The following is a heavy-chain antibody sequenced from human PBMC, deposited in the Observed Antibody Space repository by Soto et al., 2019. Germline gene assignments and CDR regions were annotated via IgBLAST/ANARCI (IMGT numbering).Heavy chain of an antibody. Sequence: SETLSLTCAVSGYSIRSGDYWGWIRQPPGKGLELIGYIYQSGSTYYNPSLKSRVTISLDTSKKQFSLRLSSVTAADTAVYSCAKYDSSGWFDPWGQGTLVTVSS. D-gene: IGHD3-22*01. CDR2: IYQSGST. V-gene: IGHV4-38-2*01. CDR3: AKYDSSGWFDP. J-gene: IGHJ5*02. CDR1: GYSIRSGDY.